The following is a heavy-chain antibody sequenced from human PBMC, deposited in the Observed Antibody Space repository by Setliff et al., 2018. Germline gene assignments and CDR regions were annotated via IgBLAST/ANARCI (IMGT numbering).Heavy chain of an antibody. V-gene: IGHV4-4*07. CDR2: LYTSGDT. D-gene: IGHD1-1*01. J-gene: IGHJ4*02. CDR1: GDSISSHY. Sequence: PSETLSLTCTVSGDSISSHYWTWIRQPAAGQGLEWIGRLYTSGDTNYNPSLKSRVTISGDTSKSQFSLRLNSVTAADTAVYYCARTGTYRYFDYWGRGTLVTVSS. CDR3: ARTGTYRYFDY.